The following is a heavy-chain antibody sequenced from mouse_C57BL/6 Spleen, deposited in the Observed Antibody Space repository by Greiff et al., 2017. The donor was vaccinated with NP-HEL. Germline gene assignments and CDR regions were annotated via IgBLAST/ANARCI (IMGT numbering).Heavy chain of an antibody. D-gene: IGHD2-4*01. CDR2: ISYDGSN. CDR3: ARADYDFYWYFDV. CDR1: GYSITSGYY. V-gene: IGHV3-6*01. J-gene: IGHJ1*03. Sequence: VQLKQSGPGLVKPSQSLSLTCSVTGYSITSGYYWNWIRQFPGNKLEWMGYISYDGSNNYNPSLKNRISITRDTSKNQFFLKLNSVTTEDTATYYCARADYDFYWYFDVWGTGTTVTVSS.